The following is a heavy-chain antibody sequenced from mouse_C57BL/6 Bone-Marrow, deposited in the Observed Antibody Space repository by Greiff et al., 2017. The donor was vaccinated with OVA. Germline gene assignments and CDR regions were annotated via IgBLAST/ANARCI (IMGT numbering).Heavy chain of an antibody. CDR1: GFTFSDYY. J-gene: IGHJ3*01. V-gene: IGHV5-12*01. CDR3: ARRGSAWFAY. CDR2: ISNGGGST. Sequence: EVKLVESGGGLVQPGGSLKLSCAASGFTFSDYYMYWVRQTPEKRLEWVAYISNGGGSTYYPDTVKGRFTISRDNAKNTLYLQMSRLKSEDTAMYYCARRGSAWFAYWGQGTLVTVSA.